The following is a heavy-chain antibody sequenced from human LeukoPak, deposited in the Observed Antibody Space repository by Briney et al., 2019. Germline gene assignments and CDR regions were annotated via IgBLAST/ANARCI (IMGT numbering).Heavy chain of an antibody. CDR1: GYTFKTYT. J-gene: IGHJ4*02. D-gene: IGHD3-10*01. CDR2: IKADKGDT. CDR3: ARDRSTIRGVAYFDY. Sequence: GASVKVSCKASGYTFKTYTIHWVRQAPGQSLEWMGWIKADKGDTKYSQNFQGRVTITRDTSASTAYMELSSLRSEDTAVYYCARDRSTIRGVAYFDYWGQGTLVTVSS. V-gene: IGHV1-3*01.